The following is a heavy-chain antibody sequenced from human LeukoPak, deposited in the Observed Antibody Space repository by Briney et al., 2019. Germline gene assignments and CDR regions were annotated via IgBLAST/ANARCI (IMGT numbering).Heavy chain of an antibody. Sequence: PSETLSLTCTVSGGSISSYYWSWIRQPPGKGLEWIGYIYYSGSTNYNPSLKSRVTISVDTSKNQFSLKLSSVTAADTAVYYCARDRHWTNDWVFDYWGQGTLVTVSS. CDR3: ARDRHWTNDWVFDY. CDR2: IYYSGST. CDR1: GGSISSYY. J-gene: IGHJ4*02. D-gene: IGHD1/OR15-1a*01. V-gene: IGHV4-59*01.